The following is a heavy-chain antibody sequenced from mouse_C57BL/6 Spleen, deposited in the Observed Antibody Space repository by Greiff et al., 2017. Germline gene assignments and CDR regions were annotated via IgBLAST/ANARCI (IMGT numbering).Heavy chain of an antibody. CDR2: ISSGSSTI. V-gene: IGHV5-17*01. CDR1: GFTFSDYG. J-gene: IGHJ4*01. D-gene: IGHD2-1*01. Sequence: VQLKESGGGLVKPGGSLKLSCAASGFTFSDYGMHWVRQAPEKGLEWVAYISSGSSTIYYADTVKGRFTISRDNAKNTLFLQMTSLRSEDTAMYYCATPGNFYAMDYWGQGTSVTVSS. CDR3: ATPGNFYAMDY.